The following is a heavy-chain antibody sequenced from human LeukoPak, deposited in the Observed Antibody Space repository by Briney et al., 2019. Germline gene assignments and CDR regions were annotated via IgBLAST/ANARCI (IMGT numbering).Heavy chain of an antibody. CDR2: IIPIFGTA. D-gene: IGHD3-9*01. J-gene: IGHJ4*02. Sequence: GASVKVSCKASGGTFSSYAISWVRQAPGQGLEWMGGIIPIFGTANYAQKFQGRVTITADESTSTAYMELSSLRSEDTAVYYCARAHYDTLTGWEYYFDYWGQGTLVTVSS. CDR3: ARAHYDTLTGWEYYFDY. V-gene: IGHV1-69*01. CDR1: GGTFSSYA.